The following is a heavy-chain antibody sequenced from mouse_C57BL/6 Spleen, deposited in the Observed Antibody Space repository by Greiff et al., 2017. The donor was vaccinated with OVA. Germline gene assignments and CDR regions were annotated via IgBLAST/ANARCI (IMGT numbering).Heavy chain of an antibody. D-gene: IGHD1-1*01. CDR2: IDPSDSYT. CDR3: ARGATVGYFDV. J-gene: IGHJ1*03. Sequence: VQLQQPGAELVRPGTSVKLSCKASGYTFTSYWMHWVKQRPGQGLEWIGVIDPSDSYTNYNQKFKGKATLTVDTSSSTAYMQLSSLTSEDSAVYYCARGATVGYFDVWGTGTTVTVSS. CDR1: GYTFTSYW. V-gene: IGHV1-59*01.